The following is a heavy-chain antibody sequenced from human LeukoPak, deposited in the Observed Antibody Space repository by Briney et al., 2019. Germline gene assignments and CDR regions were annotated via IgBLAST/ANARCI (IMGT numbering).Heavy chain of an antibody. CDR2: ISGSGGST. D-gene: IGHD6-13*01. CDR1: GFTFSSYA. Sequence: PGESLRLSCAASGFTFSSYAMSWVRQAPGKGLEWVSAISGSGGSTYYADSVKGRFTISRDNSKNTLYLQMNSLRAEDTAVYYCAKDSSSWYYFDYWGQGTLVTVSS. J-gene: IGHJ4*02. V-gene: IGHV3-23*01. CDR3: AKDSSSWYYFDY.